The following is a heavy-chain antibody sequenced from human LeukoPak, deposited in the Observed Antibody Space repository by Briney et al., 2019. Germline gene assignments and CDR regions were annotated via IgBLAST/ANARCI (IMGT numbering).Heavy chain of an antibody. J-gene: IGHJ4*02. CDR2: IYNDGGST. CDR3: ARSRHSYDSSGFPHY. CDR1: GFTFHSYW. Sequence: GGSLRLSCAASGFTFHSYWMHWVRQAPGKGLVWVSRIYNDGGSTTYADSVKGRFTISRDNAKNSLYLQMNSLRAEDTALYYCARSRHSYDSSGFPHYWGQGTLVTVSS. D-gene: IGHD3-22*01. V-gene: IGHV3-74*01.